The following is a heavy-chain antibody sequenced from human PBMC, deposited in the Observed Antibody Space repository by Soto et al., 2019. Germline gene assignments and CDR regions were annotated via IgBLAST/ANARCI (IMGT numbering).Heavy chain of an antibody. J-gene: IGHJ4*02. V-gene: IGHV3-23*01. CDR3: ARGTDYGEAPSYADY. D-gene: IGHD4-17*01. Sequence: PGGSLRLSCAASGFTFSSYAMSWVRQAPGKGLEWVSAISGSGGSTYYADSVKGRFTISRDNSKNTLYLQMNSLRAEDTAVYYCARGTDYGEAPSYADYWGQGTLVTVSS. CDR2: ISGSGGST. CDR1: GFTFSSYA.